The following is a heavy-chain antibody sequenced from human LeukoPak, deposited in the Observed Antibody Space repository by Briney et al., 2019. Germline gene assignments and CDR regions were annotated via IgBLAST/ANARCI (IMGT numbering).Heavy chain of an antibody. Sequence: SQTLSLTCTVSGGSISSGGYYWSWIRQHPGKGLEWIGYIYYSGSTYYNPSLKSRVTISVDTSKNQFSLKLSSVTAADTAVYYCARGDEFGELLFRAFDIWGQGTMVTVSS. V-gene: IGHV4-31*03. D-gene: IGHD3-10*01. CDR1: GGSISSGGYY. CDR2: IYYSGST. J-gene: IGHJ3*02. CDR3: ARGDEFGELLFRAFDI.